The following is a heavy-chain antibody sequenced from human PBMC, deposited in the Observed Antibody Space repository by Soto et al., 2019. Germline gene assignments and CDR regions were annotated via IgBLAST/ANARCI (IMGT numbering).Heavy chain of an antibody. V-gene: IGHV1-69*01. CDR1: GGTFSSYS. D-gene: IGHD1-26*01. Sequence: QVQLVQSGTEVKKPGSSVKVSCKASGGTFSSYSISWVRQAPGQGLEWMGGIIPIFGTANYAQKFQGRVTITADESTSTAYMELSSLRSEDTAVYYCARGGSGSPEAYYYYGLDVWGQGTTVTVSS. CDR3: ARGGSGSPEAYYYYGLDV. CDR2: IIPIFGTA. J-gene: IGHJ6*02.